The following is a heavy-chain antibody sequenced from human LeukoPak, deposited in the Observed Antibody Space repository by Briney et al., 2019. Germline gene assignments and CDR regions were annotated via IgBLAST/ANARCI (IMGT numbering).Heavy chain of an antibody. Sequence: SETLSLTWTVSGGSISSYYWSWIRQPPEKGLEWIGYIYYSGSTNHNPSLKSRVTISVDTSKNQFSLKLSSVTAADTAVYYCASIYCSGGSCRFDYWGQGTLVTVSS. D-gene: IGHD2-15*01. CDR2: IYYSGST. CDR3: ASIYCSGGSCRFDY. J-gene: IGHJ4*02. CDR1: GGSISSYY. V-gene: IGHV4-59*01.